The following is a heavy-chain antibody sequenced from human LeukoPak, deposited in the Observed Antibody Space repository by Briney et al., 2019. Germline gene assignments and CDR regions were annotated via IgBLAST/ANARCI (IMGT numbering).Heavy chain of an antibody. CDR3: ATTYDSSGCD. D-gene: IGHD3-22*01. CDR2: IKQDGSVQ. CDR1: GLTFSNFW. J-gene: IGHJ4*02. Sequence: QPGGSLRLSCAASGLTFSNFWMAWVRQAPGKGLEWVANIKQDGSVQFYGDSVKGRFTISRDNAKNSLYLQMNSLRAEDTAAYYCATTYDSSGCDWGQGTLVTVSS. V-gene: IGHV3-7*01.